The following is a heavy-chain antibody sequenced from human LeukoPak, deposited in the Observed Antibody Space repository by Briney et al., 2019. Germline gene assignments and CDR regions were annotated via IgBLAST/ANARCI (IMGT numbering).Heavy chain of an antibody. D-gene: IGHD3-10*01. J-gene: IGHJ4*02. Sequence: QAGGSLRLSCAASGFTFDDYAMHWVRQAPGKGLEWVSGISWNSGSIGYADSVKGRFTISRDNAKNSLYLQMNSLRAEDTAVYYCARGSPPGYWGQGTLVTVSS. CDR2: ISWNSGSI. CDR3: ARGSPPGY. V-gene: IGHV3-9*01. CDR1: GFTFDDYA.